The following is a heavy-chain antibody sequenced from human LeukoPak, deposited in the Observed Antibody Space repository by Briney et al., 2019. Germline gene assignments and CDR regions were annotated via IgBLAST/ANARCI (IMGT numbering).Heavy chain of an antibody. V-gene: IGHV3-30*02. CDR2: IHFDGSNE. Sequence: GGSLRLSCAASGFTFSSYGMHWVRQAPGKGLEWVAFIHFDGSNEYYADSVKGRFTISRDNSKNTLYLQMNSLRAEDTAVYYCAKITFSTQIVDAFDIWGQGTMVTVSS. CDR1: GFTFSSYG. D-gene: IGHD1-14*01. CDR3: AKITFSTQIVDAFDI. J-gene: IGHJ3*02.